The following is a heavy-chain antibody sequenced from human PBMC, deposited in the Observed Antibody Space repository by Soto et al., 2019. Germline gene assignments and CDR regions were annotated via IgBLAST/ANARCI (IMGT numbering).Heavy chain of an antibody. CDR1: GLTLSDAW. D-gene: IGHD2-8*01. CDR3: TTVRVGTNPDY. Sequence: GGSLRLSCTASGLTLSDAWMSWVRQTPEKGLEWVGRVRSNIDGGTVDYAAAAKNRFNISRDDSENRMYLQMSNLKTEDTAIYYCTTVRVGTNPDYWGQGTPVTVSS. J-gene: IGHJ4*02. V-gene: IGHV3-15*01. CDR2: VRSNIDGGTV.